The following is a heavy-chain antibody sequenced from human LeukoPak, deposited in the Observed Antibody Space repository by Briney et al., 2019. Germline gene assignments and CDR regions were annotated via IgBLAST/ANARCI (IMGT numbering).Heavy chain of an antibody. Sequence: GASVEVSCKASGYTFTSYGISWVRQAPGQGLEWMGWISAYNGNTNYAQKLQGRVTMTTDTSTSTAYMELRSLRSDDTAVYYCARVEGITFGGVIVMGDYWGQGTLVTVSS. V-gene: IGHV1-18*01. CDR3: ARVEGITFGGVIVMGDY. CDR1: GYTFTSYG. J-gene: IGHJ4*02. CDR2: ISAYNGNT. D-gene: IGHD3-16*02.